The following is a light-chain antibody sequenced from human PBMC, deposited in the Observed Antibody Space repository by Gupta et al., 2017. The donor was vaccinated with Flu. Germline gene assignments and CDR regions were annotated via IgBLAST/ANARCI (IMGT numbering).Light chain of an antibody. J-gene: IGKJ1*01. CDR1: QTVSNSW. CDR3: QKYGGSSWT. CDR2: GAS. V-gene: IGKV3-20*01. Sequence: TGSPGTLSLSPGERATLSCRASQTVSNSWLAWHQQKPGQAPRLLIYGASSRATGIPDRFSGSGSGTDFTLTISRLELEDFAVYYCQKYGGSSWTFGQGTKVEI.